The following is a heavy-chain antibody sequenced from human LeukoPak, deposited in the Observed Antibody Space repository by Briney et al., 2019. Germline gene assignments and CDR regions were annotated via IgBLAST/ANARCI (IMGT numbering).Heavy chain of an antibody. CDR1: GYTFTDNY. V-gene: IGHV1-2*02. J-gene: IGHJ4*02. Sequence: ASVKVSCKASGYTFTDNYIHWVRQAPGQGLEWMGWLNANNGATSYAQNFQVRVTMTRDTSISTVYMETSSLRSDDTAVYYCARASYCGGGCYYYFDYWGQGTLVTVSS. CDR2: LNANNGAT. D-gene: IGHD2-21*02. CDR3: ARASYCGGGCYYYFDY.